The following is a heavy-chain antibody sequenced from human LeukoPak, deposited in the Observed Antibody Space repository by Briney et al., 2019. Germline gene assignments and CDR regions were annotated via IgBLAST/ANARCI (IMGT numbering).Heavy chain of an antibody. V-gene: IGHV4-59*01. CDR1: GGSISSYY. J-gene: IGHJ3*02. D-gene: IGHD5-12*01. CDR3: AGGYTVRHAFDI. Sequence: PSETLSLTCTVSGGSISSYYWSWIRQPPGKGLEWIGYIYYSGSTNYNPSLKSRVTISVDTSKDQFSLKLSSVTAADTAVYYCAGGYTVRHAFDIWGQGTMVTVSS. CDR2: IYYSGST.